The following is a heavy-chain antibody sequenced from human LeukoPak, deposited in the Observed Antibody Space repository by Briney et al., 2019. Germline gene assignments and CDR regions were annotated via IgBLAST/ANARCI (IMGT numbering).Heavy chain of an antibody. V-gene: IGHV4-39*01. CDR2: IYYSGST. CDR3: ARSRLRPVVVATEG. CDR1: GGSISSSSYY. Sequence: SETLSLTCTVSGGSISSSSYYWGWIRQPPGKGLEWIGSIYYSGSTYYNPSLKSRVTISVDTSKNQFSLKLSSVTAADTAVYYCARSRLRPVVVATEGWGQGTLVTVSS. J-gene: IGHJ4*02. D-gene: IGHD2-21*02.